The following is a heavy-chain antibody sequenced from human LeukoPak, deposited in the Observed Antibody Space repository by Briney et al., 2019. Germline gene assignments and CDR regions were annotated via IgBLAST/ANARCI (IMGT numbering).Heavy chain of an antibody. V-gene: IGHV4-30-4*01. CDR2: IYYSEST. J-gene: IGHJ5*02. Sequence: SETLSLTCTVSGGSISSGDYYWSWLRQPPGKGLEWIGYIYYSESTYYNPSLKSRVTISVDTSKNQFSLKLSSVTAADTAVYYCARDTGYCSSTSCNESWFDPWGQGTLVTVSS. CDR1: GGSISSGDYY. CDR3: ARDTGYCSSTSCNESWFDP. D-gene: IGHD2-2*01.